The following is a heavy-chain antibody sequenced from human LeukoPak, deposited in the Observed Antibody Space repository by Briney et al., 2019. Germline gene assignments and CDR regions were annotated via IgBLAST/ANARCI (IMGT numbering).Heavy chain of an antibody. J-gene: IGHJ5*02. CDR1: GGSISSYY. D-gene: IGHD6-19*01. V-gene: IGHV4-59*08. CDR2: IYYSGST. Sequence: PSETLSLTRTVSGGSISSYYWSWIRQPPGKGLEWIGYIYYSGSTNYNPSLKSRVTISVDTSKNQFSLKLSSVTAADTAVYYCARGGWSSGWYASGWFDPWGQGTLVTVSS. CDR3: ARGGWSSGWYASGWFDP.